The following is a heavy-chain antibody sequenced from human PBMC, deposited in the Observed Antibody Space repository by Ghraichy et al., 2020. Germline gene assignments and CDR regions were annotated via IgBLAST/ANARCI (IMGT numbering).Heavy chain of an antibody. CDR1: GGSFSGYY. Sequence: SETLSLTCAVYGGSFSGYYWSWIRQPPGKGLEWIGEINHSGSTNYNPSLKSRVTISVDTSKNQFSLKLSSVTAADTAVYYCASGTRYSGYVRRWGQGTLVTVSS. CDR2: INHSGST. D-gene: IGHD5-12*01. CDR3: ASGTRYSGYVRR. V-gene: IGHV4-34*01. J-gene: IGHJ4*02.